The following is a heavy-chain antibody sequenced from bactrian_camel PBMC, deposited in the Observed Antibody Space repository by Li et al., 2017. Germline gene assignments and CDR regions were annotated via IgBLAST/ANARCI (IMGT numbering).Heavy chain of an antibody. D-gene: IGHD7*01. V-gene: IGHV3S1*01. J-gene: IGHJ4*01. Sequence: HVQLVESGGGSVQAGESLTLSCAVSGLPHSSYCLGWFRQAPGKEREGVAALDRDGTTSYADSVKGRFTISRDNAKNTLYLQMNSLKPEDTAVYYCAAEPGRDIALVVGSVGVPDFTYKGQGTQVTVS. CDR2: LDRDGTT. CDR1: GLPHSSYC.